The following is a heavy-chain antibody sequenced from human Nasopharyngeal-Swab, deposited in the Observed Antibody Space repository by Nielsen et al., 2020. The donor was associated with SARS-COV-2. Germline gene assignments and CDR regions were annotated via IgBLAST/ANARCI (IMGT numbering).Heavy chain of an antibody. V-gene: IGHV3-7*01. J-gene: IGHJ5*02. CDR1: GFTFSSYW. CDR2: IKQDGSEK. D-gene: IGHD6-13*01. CDR3: ARDKNVKAAAGTRVWFDP. Sequence: LTCAASGFTFSSYWMSWVRQAPGKGLEWVANIKQDGSEKYYVDSVKGRFTISRDNAKNSLYLQMNSLRAEDTAVYYCARDKNVKAAAGTRVWFDPWGQGTLVTVSS.